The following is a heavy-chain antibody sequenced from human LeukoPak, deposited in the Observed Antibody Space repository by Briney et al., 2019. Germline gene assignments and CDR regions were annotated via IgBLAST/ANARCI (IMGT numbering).Heavy chain of an antibody. V-gene: IGHV5-51*01. D-gene: IGHD1-26*01. CDR3: ARNPTIVGTANGFDY. CDR2: IYPGDSDT. J-gene: IGHJ4*02. Sequence: GESLKISCKGSGYSFTTYWIAWVRQLPGKGLEWMGIIYPGDSDTRYSPTFQGQVTISADKSFSTAYLQWSSLKASGTAMYYCARNPTIVGTANGFDYWGQGTLVTVSS. CDR1: GYSFTTYW.